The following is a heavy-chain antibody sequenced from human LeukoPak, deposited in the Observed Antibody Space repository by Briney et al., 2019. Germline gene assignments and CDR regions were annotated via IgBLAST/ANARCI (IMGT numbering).Heavy chain of an antibody. CDR2: IYSGGTT. CDR1: GFTVSSNY. J-gene: IGHJ4*02. Sequence: GGSLRLSCAASGFTVSSNYMSWVRQAPGKGLEWVSVIYSGGTTYYADSVKGRFTISRDNSKNTLYLQMNSLRAEDTAVYYCARAEDYDILTGDYWGQGTLVTVSS. CDR3: ARAEDYDILTGDY. V-gene: IGHV3-66*01. D-gene: IGHD3-9*01.